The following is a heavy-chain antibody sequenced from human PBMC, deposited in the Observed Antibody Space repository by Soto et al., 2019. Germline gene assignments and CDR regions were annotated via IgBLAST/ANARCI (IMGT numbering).Heavy chain of an antibody. CDR3: ARSVSFRYQLLKRGMDV. CDR1: GGTFSSYA. V-gene: IGHV1-69*13. Sequence: ASVKVSCKASGGTFSSYAISWVRQAPGQGLEWMGGIIPIFATANYAQKFQGRVMITVDESTGTAYMELSSLRSEDTAVYYCARSVSFRYQLLKRGMDVWGQGTTVTVSS. J-gene: IGHJ6*02. CDR2: IIPIFATA. D-gene: IGHD2-2*01.